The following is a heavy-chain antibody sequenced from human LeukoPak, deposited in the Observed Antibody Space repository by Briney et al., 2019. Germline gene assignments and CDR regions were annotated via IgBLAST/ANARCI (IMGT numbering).Heavy chain of an antibody. Sequence: GRSLRLSCAASGFTFSSYAMHWVRQAPGKGLEWVALISYDGSNKYYADSVKGRFTISRDNSKNTLYLQMNSLRAEDTAVYYCAKIYSNYVGYYFDYWGQGTLVTVSS. CDR1: GFTFSSYA. J-gene: IGHJ4*02. CDR2: ISYDGSNK. V-gene: IGHV3-30-3*01. CDR3: AKIYSNYVGYYFDY. D-gene: IGHD4-11*01.